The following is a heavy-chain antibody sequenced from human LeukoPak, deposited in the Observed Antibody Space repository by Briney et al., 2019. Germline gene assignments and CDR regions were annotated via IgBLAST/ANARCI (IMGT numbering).Heavy chain of an antibody. CDR1: SDTFTDYH. CDR2: INPNRGGT. Sequence: ASVTVFYKASSDTFTDYHIHWLLQAPGQGLEWMGWINPNRGGTNYAQKFQGRVTMTRDTAIITAYMELSRLRSDDTAVYYCVRDKDGMHVWGQGATVTVSS. J-gene: IGHJ6*02. V-gene: IGHV1-2*02. CDR3: VRDKDGMHV.